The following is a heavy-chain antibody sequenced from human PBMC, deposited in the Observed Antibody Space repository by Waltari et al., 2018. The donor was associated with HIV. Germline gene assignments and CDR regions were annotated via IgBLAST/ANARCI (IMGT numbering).Heavy chain of an antibody. V-gene: IGHV4-34*01. CDR3: ARGRPPGMLTLDSEWWTGWYFDL. D-gene: IGHD2-8*01. CDR2: INRGGRT. Sequence: QVQLQQFAARLLKPSETLSLTCGCSGVHFSDYYYSWTRQSPGKGLEWIGEINRGGRTNYNPSLKSRPTISADTSTNCFSLRLKSMTVADTAIYFCARGRPPGMLTLDSEWWTGWYFDLWGRGTLITVSS. CDR1: GVHFSDYY. J-gene: IGHJ2*01.